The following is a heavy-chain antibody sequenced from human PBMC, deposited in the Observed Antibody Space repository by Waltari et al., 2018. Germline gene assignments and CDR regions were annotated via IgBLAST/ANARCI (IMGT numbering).Heavy chain of an antibody. CDR2: IYPVDSDT. D-gene: IGHD6-13*01. Sequence: VQLVQSGAEVKKPGESLKISCKGSGYSFTSYWIGWVRQMPGKGLEWMGIIYPVDSDTRYSPSFQGQVTISADKSISTAYLQWSSLKASDTAVYYCARDRIAAAGTGGVQQIDYWGQGTLVTVSS. V-gene: IGHV5-51*01. CDR3: ARDRIAAAGTGGVQQIDY. CDR1: GYSFTSYW. J-gene: IGHJ4*02.